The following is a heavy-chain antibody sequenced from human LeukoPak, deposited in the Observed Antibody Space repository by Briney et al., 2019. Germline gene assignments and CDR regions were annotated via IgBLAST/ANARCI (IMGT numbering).Heavy chain of an antibody. CDR3: AKDPSLAPRYYFDY. V-gene: IGHV1-8*01. CDR1: GYTFTCYD. Sequence: ASVKVSCKASGYTFTCYDINWVRQATGQGLEWMGWMNPNSGNTGYAQKFQGRVTMTRNTSISTAYMELSSLRSEDTAVYYCAKDPSLAPRYYFDYWGQGTLVTVSS. J-gene: IGHJ4*02. CDR2: MNPNSGNT.